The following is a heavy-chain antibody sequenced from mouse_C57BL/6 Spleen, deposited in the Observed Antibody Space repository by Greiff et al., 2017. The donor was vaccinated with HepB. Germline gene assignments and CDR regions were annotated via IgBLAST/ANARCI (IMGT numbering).Heavy chain of an antibody. D-gene: IGHD1-1*01. CDR1: GYTFTSYW. V-gene: IGHV1-72*01. J-gene: IGHJ4*01. CDR3: ARYHGSSYDYAMDY. CDR2: IDPNSGGT. Sequence: QVQLQQPGAELVKPGASVKLSCKASGYTFTSYWMHWVKQRPGRGLEWIGRIDPNSGGTKYNEKFKSKATLTVDKPSSTAYMQLSSLTSEDSAVLYCARYHGSSYDYAMDYWGQGTSVTVSS.